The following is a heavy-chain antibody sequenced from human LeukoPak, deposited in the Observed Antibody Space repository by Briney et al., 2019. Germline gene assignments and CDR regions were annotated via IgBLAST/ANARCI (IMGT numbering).Heavy chain of an antibody. Sequence: PGGSLRLSCAASGFSFGGFSMSWVRQAPGKGLEWVSAISGSGGSTYYADSVKGRFTISRDNSKNTLYLQMNSLRAEDTAVYYCAKAVSGSYLFDYWGQGTLVTVSS. J-gene: IGHJ4*02. CDR3: AKAVSGSYLFDY. V-gene: IGHV3-23*01. D-gene: IGHD3-10*01. CDR1: GFSFGGFS. CDR2: ISGSGGST.